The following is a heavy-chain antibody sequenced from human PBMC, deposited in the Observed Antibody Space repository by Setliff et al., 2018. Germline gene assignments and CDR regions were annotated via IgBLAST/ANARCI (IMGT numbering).Heavy chain of an antibody. CDR3: AREQWLDPPGYYYMDV. D-gene: IGHD6-19*01. CDR2: IYIGGSA. Sequence: PSETLSLTCTVSGGSISSYYWSWIRQPAGKGLEWIGHIYIGGSANYNPSLKSRVTMSIDTSKNQFSLKLNSVTAADMAVYYCAREQWLDPPGYYYMDVWGKGTPVTVSS. CDR1: GGSISSYY. J-gene: IGHJ6*03. V-gene: IGHV4-4*07.